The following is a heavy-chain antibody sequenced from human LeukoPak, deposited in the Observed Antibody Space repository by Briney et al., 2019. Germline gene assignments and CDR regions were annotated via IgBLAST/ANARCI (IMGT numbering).Heavy chain of an antibody. CDR1: GYTFTSYG. Sequence: SVKVSCKASGYTFTSYGISWVRQAPGQGLEWMGGIIPIFGTANYAQKFQGRVTITADESTSTAYMELSSLRPEDTAVYYCARDTPGYCSSTSCPFDPWGQGTLVTVSS. V-gene: IGHV1-69*13. J-gene: IGHJ5*02. D-gene: IGHD2-2*01. CDR3: ARDTPGYCSSTSCPFDP. CDR2: IIPIFGTA.